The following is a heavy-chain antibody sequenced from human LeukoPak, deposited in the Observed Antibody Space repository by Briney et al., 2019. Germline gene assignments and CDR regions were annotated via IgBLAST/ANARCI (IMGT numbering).Heavy chain of an antibody. CDR1: GFTFSSYS. D-gene: IGHD2-2*01. CDR2: ISSSSTYI. Sequence: KSGGSLRLSCAASGFTFSSYSMNWVRQTPGKGLEWVSAISSSSTYIYYADSVKGRFTISRDNAKNSLYLQMNSLRAEDTAVYYCAREPTAMILWGQGTLVTVSS. CDR3: AREPTAMIL. J-gene: IGHJ4*02. V-gene: IGHV3-21*01.